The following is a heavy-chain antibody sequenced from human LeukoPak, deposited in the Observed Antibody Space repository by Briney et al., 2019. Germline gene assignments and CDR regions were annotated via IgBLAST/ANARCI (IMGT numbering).Heavy chain of an antibody. D-gene: IGHD1-26*01. V-gene: IGHV1-24*01. CDR3: ATVAYSGGYFDY. CDR1: VYTLTELS. J-gene: IGHJ4*02. Sequence: ASVTVSYKVSVYTLTELSMHRVRQAPGKGGEGMGGFDPEDGETIYAHQFQGRVTITEDTSTDTAYMELSSLRSEDTAVYYCATVAYSGGYFDYWGQGTLVTVSS. CDR2: FDPEDGET.